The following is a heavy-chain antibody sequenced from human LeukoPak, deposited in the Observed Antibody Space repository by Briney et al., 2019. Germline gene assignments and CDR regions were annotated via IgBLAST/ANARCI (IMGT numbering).Heavy chain of an antibody. CDR3: ARDMSFMAGDY. V-gene: IGHV3-74*01. Sequence: GGSLRLSCAASGFTFSSYWMYWVRQDPGKGLVWVSRINSDGSSTNYADSVKGRFTISRDNAKNTLYLQMSSLRAEDTAVYYCARDMSFMAGDYWGQGTLVTVSS. CDR2: INSDGSST. CDR1: GFTFSSYW. J-gene: IGHJ4*02. D-gene: IGHD3-10*01.